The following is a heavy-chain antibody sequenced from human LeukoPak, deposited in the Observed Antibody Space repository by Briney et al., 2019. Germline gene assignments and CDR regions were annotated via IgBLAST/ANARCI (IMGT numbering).Heavy chain of an antibody. V-gene: IGHV3-30-3*01. J-gene: IGHJ6*02. CDR1: GFTFSSYA. CDR2: ISYDGSDK. Sequence: GGSLRLSCAASGFTFSSYAMHWVRQAPGKGLEWVAVISYDGSDKYYADSVKGRFTISRDNSKNTLYLQMNSLRAEDTAVYYSARSGAGYYGMDVWGQGTTVTVSS. CDR3: ARSGAGYYGMDV. D-gene: IGHD1-26*01.